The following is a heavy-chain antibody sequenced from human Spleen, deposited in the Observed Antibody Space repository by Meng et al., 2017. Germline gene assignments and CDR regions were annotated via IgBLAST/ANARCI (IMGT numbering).Heavy chain of an antibody. CDR2: IMEDGSEK. CDR1: RFTFSRYW. CDR3: AREIIGAASAFDI. D-gene: IGHD2/OR15-2a*01. Sequence: GESLKISCAASRFTFSRYWMSWVRQAPGKGLKWVANIMEDGSEKNYVDSVKGRFTISRDNAKNSLFLQMNSLRAEDTAVYYCAREIIGAASAFDIWGQGTLVTVSS. V-gene: IGHV3-7*01. J-gene: IGHJ3*02.